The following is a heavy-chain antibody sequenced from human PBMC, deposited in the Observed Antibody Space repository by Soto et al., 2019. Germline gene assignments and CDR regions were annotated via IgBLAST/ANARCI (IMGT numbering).Heavy chain of an antibody. D-gene: IGHD2-2*01. CDR3: ASLCSSTSCYPTLAGMDV. Sequence: QVQLVQSGAEVKKPGSSVKVSCKASGGTFSSYTISWVRQAPGQGLEWMGRIIPILGIANYAQKFQGRVTMTADKSASTAYMELGSLRSEDTAVYYCASLCSSTSCYPTLAGMDVWGQGTTVTVSS. J-gene: IGHJ6*02. CDR1: GGTFSSYT. V-gene: IGHV1-69*02. CDR2: IIPILGIA.